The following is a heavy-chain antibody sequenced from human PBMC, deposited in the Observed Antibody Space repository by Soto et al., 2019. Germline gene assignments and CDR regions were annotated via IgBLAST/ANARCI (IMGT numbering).Heavy chain of an antibody. D-gene: IGHD2-15*01. J-gene: IGHJ5*02. V-gene: IGHV1-18*01. CDR2: ISAYNGNT. Sequence: GASVKVSCKASGYTFTSYGISWVRQAPGQGLEWMGWISAYNGNTDYAQKLQGRVTMTTDTSTSTAYMELRSLRSDDTAVYYCARVVDCSGGSCYSGWFDPWGQGTLVTVSS. CDR1: GYTFTSYG. CDR3: ARVVDCSGGSCYSGWFDP.